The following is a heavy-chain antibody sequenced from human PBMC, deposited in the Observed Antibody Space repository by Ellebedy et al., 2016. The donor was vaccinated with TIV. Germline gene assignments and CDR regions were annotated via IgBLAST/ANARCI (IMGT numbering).Heavy chain of an antibody. J-gene: IGHJ4*02. CDR1: GFTFSTYA. Sequence: GGSLRLSXAASGFTFSTYAMSWVRQAPGRGLEWVSSINDGGDRTYYADSVRGRFTISRDNAKNSLYLQMSSLRAEDTAVYYCARDGSIAVDGTSDYWGQGTLVTVSS. CDR3: ARDGSIAVDGTSDY. V-gene: IGHV3-23*01. D-gene: IGHD6-19*01. CDR2: INDGGDRT.